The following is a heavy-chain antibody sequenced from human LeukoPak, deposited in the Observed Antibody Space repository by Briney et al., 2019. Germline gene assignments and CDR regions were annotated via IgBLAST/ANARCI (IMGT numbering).Heavy chain of an antibody. V-gene: IGHV4-34*01. Sequence: PSETLSLTCAVYGGSFSGYYWSWIRQPPGKGLEWIGEINHSGSTNYNPSLKSRVTISVDTSKNQFSLKLSSVTAADTAVYYCATYWELNAFYIWGQGTMVTVSS. CDR1: GGSFSGYY. J-gene: IGHJ3*02. CDR3: ATYWELNAFYI. CDR2: INHSGST. D-gene: IGHD1-26*01.